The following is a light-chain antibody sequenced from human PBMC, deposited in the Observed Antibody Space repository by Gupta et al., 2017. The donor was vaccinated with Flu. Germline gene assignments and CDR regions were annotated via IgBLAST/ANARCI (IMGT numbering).Light chain of an antibody. CDR1: QSLRNNY. V-gene: IGKV3-20*01. CDR3: QLYGNSPQLT. CDR2: GAS. Sequence: EIVLTQSPGTLSLSLGERATLSCRASQSLRNNYLPWYQQKPGQPPRLLIYGASRRATGLPDRFSGSGCGVDFTLIISSREPEDFAVYYCQLYGNSPQLTFGGGTKVEIK. J-gene: IGKJ4*01.